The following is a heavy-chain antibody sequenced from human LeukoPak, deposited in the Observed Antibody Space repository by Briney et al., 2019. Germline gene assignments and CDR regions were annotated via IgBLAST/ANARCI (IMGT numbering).Heavy chain of an antibody. J-gene: IGHJ4*02. V-gene: IGHV3-23*01. D-gene: IGHD2-8*02. Sequence: AGGSLRLSCAASGFTFSSYAMNWVRQAPGKGLEWVSAITGSGGRTYYADSVKGRFTISRDNSKNTLYLQMNSLRAEDTAIYYCATYRQVLLPFESWGQGTLVTVSS. CDR1: GFTFSSYA. CDR2: ITGSGGRT. CDR3: ATYRQVLLPFES.